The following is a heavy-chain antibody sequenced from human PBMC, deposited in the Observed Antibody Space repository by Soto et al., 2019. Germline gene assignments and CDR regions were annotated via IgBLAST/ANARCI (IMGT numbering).Heavy chain of an antibody. CDR1: GDSVSSNSAG. V-gene: IGHV6-1*01. CDR3: ARGEQYSGRIFDY. Sequence: SQTLSLTCAITGDSVSSNSAGWSVVRQSPSRGLEWLGRTYYRSKWYYEYAVSVRGRITINPDTSKNQYSLQLNSVTPEDTAVYFCARGEQYSGRIFDYWGQGTLVTVSS. CDR2: TYYRSKWYY. J-gene: IGHJ4*01. D-gene: IGHD1-26*01.